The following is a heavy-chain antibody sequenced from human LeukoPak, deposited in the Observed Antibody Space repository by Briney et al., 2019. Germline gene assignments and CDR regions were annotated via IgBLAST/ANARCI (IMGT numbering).Heavy chain of an antibody. Sequence: GRSLRLSCTASGFTFGDYAMSWVRQAPGKGLEWVSAISGSGGSTYYADSVKGRFTISRDNSKNTLYLQMNSLRAEDTAVYYCAKPLAAAPYYFDYWGQGTLVTVSS. D-gene: IGHD6-13*01. V-gene: IGHV3-23*01. CDR1: GFTFGDYA. CDR3: AKPLAAAPYYFDY. J-gene: IGHJ4*02. CDR2: ISGSGGST.